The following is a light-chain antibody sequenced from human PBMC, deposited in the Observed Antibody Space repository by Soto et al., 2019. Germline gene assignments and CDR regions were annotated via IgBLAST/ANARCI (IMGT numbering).Light chain of an antibody. CDR2: SAS. V-gene: IGKV3-15*01. CDR3: QQYGNWPPYT. J-gene: IGKJ2*01. CDR1: HSVSAK. Sequence: EIVMTQSPATLSVSPGETATLSCRASHSVSAKLAWYQHKPGQAPRLLIHSASTRATGIPARFIGSGSGTEFTLTISSLQSEDFAVYYRQQYGNWPPYTFGQGTKVEIK.